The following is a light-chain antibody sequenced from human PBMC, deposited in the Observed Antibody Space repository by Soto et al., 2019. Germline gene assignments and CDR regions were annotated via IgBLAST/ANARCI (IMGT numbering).Light chain of an antibody. CDR3: QQVSNFPFT. V-gene: IGKV1-9*01. CDR1: QGISSY. Sequence: DIPLTQSPSFLSASIGDRVTITCRASQGISSYLAWYQQKPGTAPKLLIYAASTLHSGVPSRFSGSGSGTDFTLTISSLQPEDFATYFCQQVSNFPFTFGPGTKVDI. CDR2: AAS. J-gene: IGKJ3*01.